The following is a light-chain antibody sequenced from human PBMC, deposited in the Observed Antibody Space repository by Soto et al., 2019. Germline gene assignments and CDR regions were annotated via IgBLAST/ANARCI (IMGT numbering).Light chain of an antibody. CDR3: QQYGSYSPWT. CDR1: QSIGSW. Sequence: DIPMTQSRSTLSASVGDRVTITCRASQSIGSWLAWYQQKPGKAPKLLIYKASSLESGVPSRFSGSGSGTEFTLTISSLQPDDFASYYCQQYGSYSPWTFGQGTKVEIK. J-gene: IGKJ1*01. V-gene: IGKV1-5*03. CDR2: KAS.